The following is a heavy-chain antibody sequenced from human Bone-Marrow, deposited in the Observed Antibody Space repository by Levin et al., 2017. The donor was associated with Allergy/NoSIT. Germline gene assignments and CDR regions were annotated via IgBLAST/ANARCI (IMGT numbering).Heavy chain of an antibody. D-gene: IGHD6-25*01. J-gene: IGHJ2*01. CDR2: INPNNGAT. Sequence: ASVKVSCKASGFAFTDYYMHWVRQAPGQGLEWLGWINPNNGATKYALKFQDRVTMTRDTSISTAYMEFRRLRSDDTAVFYCARDPAATRDGYFDLWGRGTLVSVSS. CDR1: GFAFTDYY. CDR3: ARDPAATRDGYFDL. V-gene: IGHV1-2*02.